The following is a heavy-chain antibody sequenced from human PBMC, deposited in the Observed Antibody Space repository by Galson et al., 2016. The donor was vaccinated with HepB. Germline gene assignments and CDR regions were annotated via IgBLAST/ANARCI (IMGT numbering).Heavy chain of an antibody. CDR3: ATDGPPTVVVGAALDS. J-gene: IGHJ5*01. Sequence: SLRLSCATSGLSFSVRGMHWVRQAPGKGLEWVAVIWNDGRTTYYGDSVKGRVTISRDNSKNTVYLQMNSLRVDDTAIYYCATDGPPTVVVGAALDSWGQGTLVTVSS. CDR1: GLSFSVRG. V-gene: IGHV3-33*01. CDR2: IWNDGRTT. D-gene: IGHD2-15*01.